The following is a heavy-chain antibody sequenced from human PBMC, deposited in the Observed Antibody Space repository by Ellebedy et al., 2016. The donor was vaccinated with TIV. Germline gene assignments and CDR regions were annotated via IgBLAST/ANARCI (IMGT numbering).Heavy chain of an antibody. V-gene: IGHV3-74*01. CDR3: VTDRGRPDAFDI. CDR2: INVDGSST. J-gene: IGHJ3*02. Sequence: GESLKISCAAPGFSGYWMHWVRQAPGKGLVWVSHINVDGSSTSYADSVKGRFTMSRDKNTLYLQMNRLRAEDTAVYYCVTDRGRPDAFDIWGQGTTITVSS. CDR1: GFSGYW. D-gene: IGHD3-10*01.